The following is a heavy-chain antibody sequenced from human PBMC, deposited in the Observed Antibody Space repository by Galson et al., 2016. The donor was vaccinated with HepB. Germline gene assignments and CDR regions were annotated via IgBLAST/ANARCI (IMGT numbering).Heavy chain of an antibody. CDR3: ASLRFKGFDL. CDR2: IFSGGST. J-gene: IGHJ2*01. Sequence: SLRLSCAASGFSVSSNYMSWVRQAPGKGLQWVSVIFSGGSTYYADSVKGRFTISRDNSKNTLHLQMNSLRAEDTAVYYCASLRFKGFDLWGRGTPVTVSS. D-gene: IGHD3-3*01. V-gene: IGHV3-53*01. CDR1: GFSVSSNY.